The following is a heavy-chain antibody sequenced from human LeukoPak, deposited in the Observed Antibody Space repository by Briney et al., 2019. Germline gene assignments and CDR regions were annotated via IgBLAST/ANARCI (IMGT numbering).Heavy chain of an antibody. J-gene: IGHJ4*02. CDR2: IYYSGST. D-gene: IGHD3-22*01. Sequence: SETLSLTCTVSGGSISSYYWSWIRQPPGKGLEWIGYIYYSGSTNYNSSLKSRVTISVDTSKNQFSLKLSSVTAADTAVYYCARDYYDSSGSRSWFGYWGQGTLVTVSS. CDR3: ARDYYDSSGSRSWFGY. CDR1: GGSISSYY. V-gene: IGHV4-59*01.